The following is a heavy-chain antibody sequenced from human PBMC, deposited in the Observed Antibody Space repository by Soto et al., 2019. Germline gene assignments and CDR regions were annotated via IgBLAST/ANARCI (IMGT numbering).Heavy chain of an antibody. Sequence: QVQLVQSGDEVRKPGSSVKVSCKASGYIFVNYGIASVRQSPGQGLEWMGWISTYSGNTHYASKVQGRLNMTTDTSKSTAYMDLGSLTSDDTAVYYCAMVDNYVTPTPQDVWGQGTTVTVSS. CDR2: ISTYSGNT. CDR1: GYIFVNYG. CDR3: AMVDNYVTPTPQDV. D-gene: IGHD3-16*01. V-gene: IGHV1-18*01. J-gene: IGHJ6*02.